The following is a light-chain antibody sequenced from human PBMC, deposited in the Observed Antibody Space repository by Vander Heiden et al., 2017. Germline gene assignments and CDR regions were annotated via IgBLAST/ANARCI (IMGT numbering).Light chain of an antibody. CDR1: NIGSKN. Sequence: SYELTQPLSVSVALGQTARINCGGNNIGSKNVHWYQQKPGQAPVLVNYRDTNRASGIPERFSGSDSGNTATLTISRAQAGDEADYYCQVWDSSTFVVFGGGTKLTVL. CDR3: QVWDSSTFVV. CDR2: RDT. J-gene: IGLJ2*01. V-gene: IGLV3-9*01.